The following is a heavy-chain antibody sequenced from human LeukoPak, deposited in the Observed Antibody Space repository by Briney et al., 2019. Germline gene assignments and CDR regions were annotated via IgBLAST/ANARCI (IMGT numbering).Heavy chain of an antibody. CDR2: IKQDGSEK. V-gene: IGHV3-7*01. CDR3: SRDALERYDFWSGYFYIAF. Sequence: GGSLRLSCAASGFTFSSYWMSWVRQAPGKGLEWVANIKQDGSEKYYVDSVKGRFTISRDNAKNSLYLQMNSLRAEDTAVYYCSRDALERYDFWSGYFYIAFWAKETRVTVSS. D-gene: IGHD3-3*01. CDR1: GFTFSSYW. J-gene: IGHJ6*03.